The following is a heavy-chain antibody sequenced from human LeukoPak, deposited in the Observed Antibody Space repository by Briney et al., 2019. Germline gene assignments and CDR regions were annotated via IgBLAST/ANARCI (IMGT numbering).Heavy chain of an antibody. D-gene: IGHD2-15*01. CDR3: ARGIVVVVAATWELWFDP. V-gene: IGHV4-59*01. Sequence: SETLSLTCTVSGGSISSYYWSWIRQPPGKGLEWIGYIYYSGSTNYNPSLKSRVTISVDTSKNQFSLKLSSVTAADTAVYYCARGIVVVVAATWELWFDPWGQGTLVTVPS. CDR1: GGSISSYY. J-gene: IGHJ5*02. CDR2: IYYSGST.